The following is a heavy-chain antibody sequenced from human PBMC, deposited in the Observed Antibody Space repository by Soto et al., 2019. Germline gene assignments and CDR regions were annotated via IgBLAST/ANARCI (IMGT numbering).Heavy chain of an antibody. Sequence: QITLKESGPTLVKPTQTLTLTCTFSGFSLSTSGVGVGWIRQPPGKALEWLALIYWDDDKRYSPSLKSRLTITKDTSKNQVVLTMTNMDPVDTATYYCAHLGYCISTSCYTYGSGSSYFDYWGQGTLVTVSS. J-gene: IGHJ4*02. CDR2: IYWDDDK. V-gene: IGHV2-5*02. D-gene: IGHD2-2*02. CDR1: GFSLSTSGVG. CDR3: AHLGYCISTSCYTYGSGSSYFDY.